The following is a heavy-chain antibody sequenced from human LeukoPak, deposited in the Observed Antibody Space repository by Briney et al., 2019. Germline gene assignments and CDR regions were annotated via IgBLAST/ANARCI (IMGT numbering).Heavy chain of an antibody. CDR1: GYTFTSYG. V-gene: IGHV1-18*01. Sequence: ASVKVSCKASGYTFTSYGISWARQAPGQGLEWMGWISAYNGNTNYAQKLQGRVTMTTDTSTSTAYMELRSLRSDDTAVYYCAISRDGYNYGNYWGQGTLVTVSS. D-gene: IGHD5-24*01. CDR3: AISRDGYNYGNY. J-gene: IGHJ4*02. CDR2: ISAYNGNT.